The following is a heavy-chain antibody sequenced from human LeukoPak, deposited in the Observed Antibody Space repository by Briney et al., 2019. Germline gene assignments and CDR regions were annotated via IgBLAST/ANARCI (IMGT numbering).Heavy chain of an antibody. J-gene: IGHJ5*02. CDR2: IYHSGSN. V-gene: IGHV4-38-2*01. CDR1: GYSIGSGYY. Sequence: SETLSLTCGVSGYSIGSGYYWGWIRQPPGKGVEWIGAIYHSGSNYYNPSLKSRVTISVDTPKNQFSLKLTSVTAADTAVYYCARLYYDIWSAYYTNNKPDPWGQGTLVTVSS. CDR3: ARLYYDIWSAYYTNNKPDP. D-gene: IGHD3-3*01.